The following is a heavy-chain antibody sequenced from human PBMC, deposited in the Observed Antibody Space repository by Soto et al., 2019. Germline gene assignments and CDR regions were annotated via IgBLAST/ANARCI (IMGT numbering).Heavy chain of an antibody. D-gene: IGHD1-1*01. CDR1: GASISNYY. CDR2: IYASGTT. J-gene: IGHJ4*02. CDR3: ARESRSELGTVEY. V-gene: IGHV4-4*07. Sequence: SETLSLTCTVSGASISNYYWSWIRQPAGRGLECLGRIYASGTTTYNPSLRSRVTMSVDTSKNQFSLNLNSVTAADTAVYYCARESRSELGTVEYWGQGTMVTVSS.